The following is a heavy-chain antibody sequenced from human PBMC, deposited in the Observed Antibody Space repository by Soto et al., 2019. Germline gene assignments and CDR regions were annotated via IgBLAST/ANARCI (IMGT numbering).Heavy chain of an antibody. CDR3: AREVDATTVTDAFDI. J-gene: IGHJ3*02. D-gene: IGHD5-18*01. CDR2: IYHTGRS. Sequence: SETLSLTCSVSGDSINDKNWWTWLRQPPGKRLEWIGDIYHTGRSSYNPSLTSRVAMSVDKSKNQFSLKLISVTAADTAVYFCAREVDATTVTDAFDIWGQGTMVTVSS. V-gene: IGHV4-4*02. CDR1: GDSINDKNW.